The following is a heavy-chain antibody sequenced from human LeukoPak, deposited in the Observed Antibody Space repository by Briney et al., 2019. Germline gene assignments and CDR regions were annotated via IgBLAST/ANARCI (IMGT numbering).Heavy chain of an antibody. CDR2: MNPNSGNT. CDR1: GYTFTSYD. D-gene: IGHD4-17*01. Sequence: GASVTVSCKASGYTFTSYDINWVRQATGQGLEWMGWMNPNSGNTGYAQKFQGRVTMTRNTSISTAYMELSSLRSEDTAVYYCARSLTTVYYYGMDVWGQGTTVTVSS. V-gene: IGHV1-8*01. CDR3: ARSLTTVYYYGMDV. J-gene: IGHJ6*02.